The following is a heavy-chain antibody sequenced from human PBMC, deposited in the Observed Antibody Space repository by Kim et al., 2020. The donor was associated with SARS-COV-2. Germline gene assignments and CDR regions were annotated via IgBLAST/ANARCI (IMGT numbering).Heavy chain of an antibody. CDR1: GFTFSSYA. D-gene: IGHD3-10*01. CDR2: ISYDGSNK. V-gene: IGHV3-30*04. CDR3: ARGLTYGSGSYYPRGDY. Sequence: GGSLRLSCAASGFTFSSYAMHWVRQAPGKGLEWVAVISYDGSNKYYADSVKGRFTISRDNSKNTLYLQMNSLRAEDTAVYYCARGLTYGSGSYYPRGDYWGQGTLVTVPS. J-gene: IGHJ4*02.